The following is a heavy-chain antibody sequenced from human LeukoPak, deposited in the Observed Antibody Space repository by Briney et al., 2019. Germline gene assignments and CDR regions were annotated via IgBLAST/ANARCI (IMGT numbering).Heavy chain of an antibody. CDR1: GFTISSSY. CDR3: ARGARGAYFDY. Sequence: GWSLRLSCAASGFTISSSYMSWVRQVPGKGLEWVSCIYGADTIYYADFVKDRFTISRDSNRNILYLQMNSLRADDTAVYYCARGARGAYFDYWGQGTLVTVSS. V-gene: IGHV3-66*01. CDR2: IYGADTI. J-gene: IGHJ4*02. D-gene: IGHD4/OR15-4a*01.